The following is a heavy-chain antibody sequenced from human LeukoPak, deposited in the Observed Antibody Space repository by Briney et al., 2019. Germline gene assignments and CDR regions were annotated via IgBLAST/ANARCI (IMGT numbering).Heavy chain of an antibody. CDR3: ARYGDYNPFDY. CDR1: GYSISSGYY. J-gene: IGHJ4*02. V-gene: IGHV4-38-2*02. Sequence: PSETLSLTCTVSGYSISSGYYWGWIRQPPGKGLEWIGSIYHSGSTYYNPSLKSRVTISVDTSKNQFSLKLSSVTAADTAVYYCARYGDYNPFDYWGQGTLVTVSS. CDR2: IYHSGST. D-gene: IGHD4-17*01.